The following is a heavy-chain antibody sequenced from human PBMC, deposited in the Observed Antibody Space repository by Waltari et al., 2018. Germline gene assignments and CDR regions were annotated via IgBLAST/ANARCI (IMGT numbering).Heavy chain of an antibody. CDR3: AKAGYGDYYYGMDV. D-gene: IGHD4-17*01. V-gene: IGHV3-30*18. J-gene: IGHJ6*02. CDR1: GLTFSSYG. Sequence: QVQLVESGGGVVQPGRSLRLSCAASGLTFSSYGMPWVRQAPGKGLEWVAVIWYDGSNKYYADSVKGRFTISRDNSKNTLYLQMNSLRAEDTAMYYCAKAGYGDYYYGMDVWGQGTTVTVSS. CDR2: IWYDGSNK.